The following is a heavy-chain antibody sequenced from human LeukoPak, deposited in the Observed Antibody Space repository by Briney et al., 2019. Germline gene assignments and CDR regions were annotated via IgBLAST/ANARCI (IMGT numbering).Heavy chain of an antibody. CDR1: GFTFSSYS. V-gene: IGHV3-21*01. D-gene: IGHD3-10*01. CDR3: ARDYYNGSGSHWWGGPAYAFDI. Sequence: GGSLRLSCAASGFTFSSYSMNWVRQAPGKGLEWVASISSSSSYIYYADSVKGRFTISRDNAKNSLYLQMNSLRAEDTAVYYCARDYYNGSGSHWWGGPAYAFDIWGQGTMVTVSS. J-gene: IGHJ3*02. CDR2: ISSSSSYI.